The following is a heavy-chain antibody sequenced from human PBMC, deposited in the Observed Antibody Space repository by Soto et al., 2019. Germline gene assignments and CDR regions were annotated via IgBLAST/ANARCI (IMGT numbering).Heavy chain of an antibody. Sequence: GGSLRLSCEGSGFSFPDYDINWVRQTPGKGLEWVAAVGRFGNTYYRDSVRGRFTISRDDSRNTVYLQMNRLRVEDTAVYSCAKEGRLRSPAGNYFDSWAQGSLVTVSS. J-gene: IGHJ4*02. CDR2: VGRFGNT. CDR3: AKEGRLRSPAGNYFDS. D-gene: IGHD3-10*01. CDR1: GFSFPDYD. V-gene: IGHV3-23*01.